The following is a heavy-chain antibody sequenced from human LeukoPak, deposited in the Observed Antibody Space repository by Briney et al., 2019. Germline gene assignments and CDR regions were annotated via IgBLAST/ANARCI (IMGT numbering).Heavy chain of an antibody. Sequence: SETLSLTCTVSGGSISGYYWSWIRQPPGKGLEWIGYIYHSGSTYYNPSLKSRVTISVDRSKNQFSLKLSSVTAADTAVYYCARVQWDFWSGYSPCFDYWGQGTLVTVSS. CDR3: ARVQWDFWSGYSPCFDY. D-gene: IGHD3-3*01. CDR2: IYHSGST. CDR1: GGSISGYY. J-gene: IGHJ4*02. V-gene: IGHV4-59*12.